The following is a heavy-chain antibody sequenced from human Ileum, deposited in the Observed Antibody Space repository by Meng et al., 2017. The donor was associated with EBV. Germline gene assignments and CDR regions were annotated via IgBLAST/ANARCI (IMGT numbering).Heavy chain of an antibody. CDR2: IYYSGST. D-gene: IGHD3-22*01. V-gene: IGHV4-30-4*01. CDR1: VGSTSCGDYY. Sequence: VQLTTPATVLAMPPHPFYLNCTVCVGSTSCGDYYWRWTRQPPGKGLEWSGYIYYSGSTYYHPSLKSRVTIAVDTSKYQFSLKLSSVTAADTAVYYCARGYYDSSGYGYWYFDLWGRGTLVTVSS. CDR3: ARGYYDSSGYGYWYFDL. J-gene: IGHJ2*01.